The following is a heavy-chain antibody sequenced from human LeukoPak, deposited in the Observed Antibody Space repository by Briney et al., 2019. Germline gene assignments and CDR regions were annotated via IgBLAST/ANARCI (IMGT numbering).Heavy chain of an antibody. Sequence: ASVKVSCKASGYTFTGYYMHWVRQAPGQGLEWMGWIKPNSGGTNYAQKFQGRVTMTRDTSISTAYMELSRLRSDDTAVYYCAREEQYYDILTGYSMSRWFDPWGQGTLVTVSS. V-gene: IGHV1-2*02. D-gene: IGHD3-9*01. CDR2: IKPNSGGT. CDR1: GYTFTGYY. CDR3: AREEQYYDILTGYSMSRWFDP. J-gene: IGHJ5*02.